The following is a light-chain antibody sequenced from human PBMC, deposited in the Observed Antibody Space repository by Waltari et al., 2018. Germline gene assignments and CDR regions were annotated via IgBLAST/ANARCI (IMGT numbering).Light chain of an antibody. J-gene: IGKJ4*01. CDR2: DAS. Sequence: EIVLTQSPATLSLSPGQRAALPCRASQEVNDYLAWYQQKPGQPPRLLIYDASKRATGIPARFSGSGSGTDFTLTISTLEPEDFGVYYCQQRYAFGGGTKVEI. CDR1: QEVNDY. CDR3: QQRYA. V-gene: IGKV3-11*01.